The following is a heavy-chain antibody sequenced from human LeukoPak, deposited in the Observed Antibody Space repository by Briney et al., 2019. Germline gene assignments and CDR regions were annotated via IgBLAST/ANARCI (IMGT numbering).Heavy chain of an antibody. CDR2: ISAYNGNT. CDR1: GGTFSSYA. CDR3: ATQGPTTVTRYYYYYMDV. V-gene: IGHV1-18*01. J-gene: IGHJ6*03. D-gene: IGHD4-17*01. Sequence: GASVKVSCRASGGTFSSYAISWVRQAPGQGLECMGWISAYNGNTNYAQKLQGRVTMTTDTSTSTAYMELRSLRSDDTAVYYCATQGPTTVTRYYYYYMDVWGKGTTVTVSS.